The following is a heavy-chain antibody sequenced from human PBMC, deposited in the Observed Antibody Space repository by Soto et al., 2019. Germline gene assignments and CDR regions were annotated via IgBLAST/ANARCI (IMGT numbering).Heavy chain of an antibody. CDR1: GGSISSYY. CDR3: AREAQQATDY. V-gene: IGHV4-59*01. CDR2: IYYSGST. Sequence: SETLSLTCTVSGGSISSYYWSWIRQPPGKGLEWIGYIYYSGSTNYNPSLKSRVTISVDTSKNQFSLKLSSVTAADTAVYYCAREAQQATDYWGQGTLVTVSS. D-gene: IGHD6-13*01. J-gene: IGHJ4*02.